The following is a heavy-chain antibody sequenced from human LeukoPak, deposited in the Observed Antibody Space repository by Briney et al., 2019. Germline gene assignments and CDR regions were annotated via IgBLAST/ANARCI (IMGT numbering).Heavy chain of an antibody. CDR1: GYTFTSYG. Sequence: GASVTVSSTASGYTFTSYGISWVRQAPGQGLEWMGWISAYNGNTNYTQKLQGRGTITTDTSTCTDHMELRSETSEDTGLYYFARTDSYSIGWRRLVFHYWGEGTLVTVSS. D-gene: IGHD6-19*01. V-gene: IGHV1-18*01. J-gene: IGHJ4*02. CDR2: ISAYNGNT. CDR3: ARTDSYSIGWRRLVFHY.